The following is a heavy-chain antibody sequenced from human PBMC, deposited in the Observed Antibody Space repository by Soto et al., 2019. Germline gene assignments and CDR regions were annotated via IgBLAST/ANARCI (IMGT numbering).Heavy chain of an antibody. CDR1: GGSISSYY. V-gene: IGHV4-59*06. CDR2: IYYSGST. D-gene: IGHD3-22*01. J-gene: IGHJ4*02. CDR3: AHASGYSYFAY. Sequence: SETLSLTCTVSGGSISSYYWSWIRQPPGKGLEWIGYIYYSGSTYYNPSLKSRVTISVDTSKNQFSLKLSSVTAADTAVYYCAHASGYSYFAYWGQGTLVTVSS.